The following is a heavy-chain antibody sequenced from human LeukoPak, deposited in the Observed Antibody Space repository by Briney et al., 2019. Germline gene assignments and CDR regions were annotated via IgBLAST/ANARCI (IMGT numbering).Heavy chain of an antibody. J-gene: IGHJ4*02. CDR1: GGSISSSSYY. CDR2: INYSGST. Sequence: SETLSLTCTVSGGSISSSSYYWGWIRQPPGKGLEWMGSINYSGSTYHNPSLKSRVTISVDTSKNQFSLKLSSVTAADAAINYSARTLTPPNRNWYFDYWGQGILVTASS. D-gene: IGHD1-14*01. CDR3: ARTLTPPNRNWYFDY. V-gene: IGHV4-39*07.